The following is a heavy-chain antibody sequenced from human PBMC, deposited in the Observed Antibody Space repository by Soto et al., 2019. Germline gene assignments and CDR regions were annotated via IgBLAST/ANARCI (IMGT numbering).Heavy chain of an antibody. Sequence: QVQLVESGGGVVQPGRSLRLSCAASGFTFSSYAMHWVRQAPGKGLEWVAVISYDGSNKYYADSVKGRFTISRDNSKNTLDLQMNCLRAEDTAVYYCARDRIQLWFATFDYWGQGTLVTVSS. CDR2: ISYDGSNK. CDR3: ARDRIQLWFATFDY. CDR1: GFTFSSYA. J-gene: IGHJ4*02. V-gene: IGHV3-30-3*01. D-gene: IGHD5-18*01.